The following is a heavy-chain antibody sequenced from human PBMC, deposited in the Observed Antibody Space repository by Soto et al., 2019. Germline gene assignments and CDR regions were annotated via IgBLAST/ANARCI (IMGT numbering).Heavy chain of an antibody. Sequence: GASVKVSCKASGYTFTSYGISWVRQAPGQGLEWMGWISAYNGNTNYAQKLQGRVTMTTDTSTSTAYMELRSLRSDDTAVYYCARLGYDFWSGYRFYYYHYMDVWGKGTTVTVSS. CDR1: GYTFTSYG. CDR3: ARLGYDFWSGYRFYYYHYMDV. CDR2: ISAYNGNT. J-gene: IGHJ6*03. D-gene: IGHD3-3*01. V-gene: IGHV1-18*01.